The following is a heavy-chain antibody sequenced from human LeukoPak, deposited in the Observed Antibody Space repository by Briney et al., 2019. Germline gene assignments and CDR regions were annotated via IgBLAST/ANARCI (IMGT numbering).Heavy chain of an antibody. J-gene: IGHJ4*02. CDR3: ARHLPTVLTQGYVDY. V-gene: IGHV4-39*01. CDR2: IYYSGST. D-gene: IGHD4-23*01. Sequence: SETLSLTCTVSGGSISSSSYYWGWIRLPPGKGLEWIGGIYYSGSTYYNPSLKSRVTISVDTSKNQFSLKLSSVTAADTAVYYCARHLPTVLTQGYVDYWGQGTLVTVSS. CDR1: GGSISSSSYY.